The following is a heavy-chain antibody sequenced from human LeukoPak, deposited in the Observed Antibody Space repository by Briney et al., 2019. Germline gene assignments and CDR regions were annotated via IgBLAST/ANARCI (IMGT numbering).Heavy chain of an antibody. CDR3: ARDDVHGMDV. Sequence: GGSLRLSCAASGFTFSSYSMNWARQAPGKGLEWVSSISSSSSYIYYADSVKGRFTISRDNAKNSLYLQMNSLRAEDTAVYYCARDDVHGMDVWGQGTTVTVSS. J-gene: IGHJ6*02. CDR1: GFTFSSYS. CDR2: ISSSSSYI. V-gene: IGHV3-21*01.